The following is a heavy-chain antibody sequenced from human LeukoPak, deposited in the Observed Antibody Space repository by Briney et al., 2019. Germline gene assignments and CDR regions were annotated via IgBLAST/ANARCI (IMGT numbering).Heavy chain of an antibody. V-gene: IGHV3-30*02. CDR2: IRYDGSNK. Sequence: GGSLRLSCAASGFTFSSYGMHWVRQAPGKGLEWVAFIRYDGSNKYYADSVKGRFTISRDNSKNTLYLQMNSLRAEDTAVYYCAKEGSVAGIVPDAFDIWGQGTMVTVSS. CDR1: GFTFSSYG. CDR3: AKEGSVAGIVPDAFDI. D-gene: IGHD6-19*01. J-gene: IGHJ3*02.